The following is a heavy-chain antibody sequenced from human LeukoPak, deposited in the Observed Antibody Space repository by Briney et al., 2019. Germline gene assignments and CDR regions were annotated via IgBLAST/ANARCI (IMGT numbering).Heavy chain of an antibody. CDR2: INPNSGGT. Sequence: ASVKVSCKASGYTFTSYYMHWVRQAPGQGLEWMGWINPNSGGTNYAQKFQGRVTMTRDTSISTAYMELSRLRSDDTAVYYCARGDCSGGSCYDGSLGRYYYYYYMDVWGKGTTVTISS. CDR3: ARGDCSGGSCYDGSLGRYYYYYYMDV. J-gene: IGHJ6*03. CDR1: GYTFTSYY. D-gene: IGHD2-15*01. V-gene: IGHV1-2*02.